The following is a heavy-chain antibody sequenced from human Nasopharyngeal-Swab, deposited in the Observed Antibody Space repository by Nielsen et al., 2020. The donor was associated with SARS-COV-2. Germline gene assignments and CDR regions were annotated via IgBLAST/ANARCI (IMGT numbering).Heavy chain of an antibody. D-gene: IGHD3-16*02. CDR1: GFTFSSYG. J-gene: IGHJ4*02. Sequence: GGSLRLSCAASGFTFSSYGMHWVRQAPGKGLEWVSAISGSGGSTYYADSVKGRFTISRDNSKNTLYLQMNSLRAEDTAVYYCAGRSYDYVWGTYRYPYFDYWGQGTLVTVSS. CDR2: ISGSGGST. CDR3: AGRSYDYVWGTYRYPYFDY. V-gene: IGHV3-23*01.